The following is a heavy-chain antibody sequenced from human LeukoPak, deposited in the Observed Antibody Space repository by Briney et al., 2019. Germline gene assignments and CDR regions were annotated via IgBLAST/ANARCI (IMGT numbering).Heavy chain of an antibody. V-gene: IGHV3-48*04. Sequence: GGSLRLSCAASGFTFSSYSMNWVRQAPGKGLEWVSYISSSSSTIYYADSVKGRFTISRDNAKNSLYLQMNSLRAEDTAVYSRAKWLDYYYYMDVWGKGTTVTVSS. CDR1: GFTFSSYS. CDR3: AKWLDYYYYMDV. D-gene: IGHD6-19*01. CDR2: ISSSSSTI. J-gene: IGHJ6*03.